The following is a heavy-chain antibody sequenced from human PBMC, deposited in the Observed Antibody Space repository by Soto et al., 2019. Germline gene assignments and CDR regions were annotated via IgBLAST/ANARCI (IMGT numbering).Heavy chain of an antibody. CDR3: ARAPYTREAFYL. D-gene: IGHD2-2*02. Sequence: EVQLVESGGGLVQPGESLRLSCAAAGFAFGSSWMNWVRQAPGKGLELVASIKEDDFENYYVDSVKGRFTISRDNARDPLYLQMNSLRAEDTAVYYCARAPYTREAFYLWGQGTMVNVSA. CDR2: IKEDDFEN. J-gene: IGHJ3*01. V-gene: IGHV3-7*01. CDR1: GFAFGSSW.